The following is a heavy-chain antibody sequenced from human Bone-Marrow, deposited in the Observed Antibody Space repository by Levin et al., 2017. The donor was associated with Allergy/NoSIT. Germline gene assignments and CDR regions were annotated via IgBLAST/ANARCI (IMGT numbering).Heavy chain of an antibody. CDR2: ISWNSGDI. CDR3: SKALGSGWYWYFDL. Sequence: GGSLRLSCIASGFTFDDFAMHWVRQAPGKGLEWGSGISWNSGDIGYAGCVKGRFSISRDNAKTPLILQMNSLRPEDTAFYYCSKALGSGWYWYFDLWGRGCLVTASS. J-gene: IGHJ2*01. D-gene: IGHD6-19*01. CDR1: GFTFDDFA. V-gene: IGHV3-9*01.